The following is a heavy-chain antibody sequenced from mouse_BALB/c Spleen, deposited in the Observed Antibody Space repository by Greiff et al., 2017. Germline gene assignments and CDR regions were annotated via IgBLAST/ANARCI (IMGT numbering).Heavy chain of an antibody. Sequence: VQLKESGGGLVQPGGSRKLSCAASGFTFSSFGMHWVRQAPEKGLEWVAYISSGSSTIYYADTVKGRFTISRDNPKNTLFLQMTSLRSEDTAMYYCARSNYGSTYYFDYWGQGTTLTVSS. J-gene: IGHJ2*01. D-gene: IGHD1-1*01. CDR1: GFTFSSFG. V-gene: IGHV5-17*02. CDR2: ISSGSSTI. CDR3: ARSNYGSTYYFDY.